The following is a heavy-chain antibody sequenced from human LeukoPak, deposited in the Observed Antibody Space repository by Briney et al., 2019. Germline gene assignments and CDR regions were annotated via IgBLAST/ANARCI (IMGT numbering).Heavy chain of an antibody. Sequence: PGGSLRLSCAASGFTFSSYAMSWVRQAPGKGLEWVSAISGSGGSTYYADSVKGRFTISRDNSKNTLYLQMYSLRAEDTAVYYCAKESESATVTTRYYGMDVWGQGTTVTVSS. J-gene: IGHJ6*02. CDR2: ISGSGGST. CDR3: AKESESATVTTRYYGMDV. D-gene: IGHD4-17*01. CDR1: GFTFSSYA. V-gene: IGHV3-23*01.